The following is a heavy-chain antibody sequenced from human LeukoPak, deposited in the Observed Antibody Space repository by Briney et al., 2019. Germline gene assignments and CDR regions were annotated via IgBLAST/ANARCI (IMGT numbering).Heavy chain of an antibody. CDR1: GGSISTYY. CDR3: ASHYGENYYFDY. D-gene: IGHD4-17*01. Sequence: PSETLSLTCTVSGGSISTYYWSWIRQPPGKGLEWIGYVYYSGSTNYNPSLMSRVTISVDTSENQFSLKMSSVTAADTAMYYCASHYGENYYFDYWGQGTLVTVSS. J-gene: IGHJ4*02. CDR2: VYYSGST. V-gene: IGHV4-59*01.